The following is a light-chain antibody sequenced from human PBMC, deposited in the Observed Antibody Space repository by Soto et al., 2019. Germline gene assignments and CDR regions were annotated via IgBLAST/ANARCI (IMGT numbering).Light chain of an antibody. CDR3: QHGYGAPYS. V-gene: IGKV1-39*01. Sequence: ESPVTHCPSSLSESVGDRVTITCRASHTVATYLNWYQQKPGKAPKLLIYAASSLQSGVPSRFSGSGSGTDFTLTISSLQPEDFATYYCQHGYGAPYSFGQGTKVDIK. CDR1: HTVATY. J-gene: IGKJ2*03. CDR2: AAS.